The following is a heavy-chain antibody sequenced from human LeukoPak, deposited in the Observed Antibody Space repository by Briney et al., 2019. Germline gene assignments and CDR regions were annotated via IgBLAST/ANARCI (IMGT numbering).Heavy chain of an antibody. CDR1: GDSLNYYY. J-gene: IGHJ4*02. CDR3: ARCYGSGSLYYFDY. V-gene: IGHV4-59*01. D-gene: IGHD3-10*01. CDR2: VSYSGGT. Sequence: SETLSLTWSVSGDSLNYYYWNWIRQPPGKGLEWIGHVSYSGGTNYNASLKSRVTILVDTSKNQFSLMVRSVTAADTAIYYCARCYGSGSLYYFDYWGQGALVTVSS.